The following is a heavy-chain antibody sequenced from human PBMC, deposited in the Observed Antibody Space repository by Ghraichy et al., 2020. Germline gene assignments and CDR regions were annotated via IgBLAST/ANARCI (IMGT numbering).Heavy chain of an antibody. CDR2: INPNSGGT. D-gene: IGHD3-22*01. J-gene: IGHJ4*02. CDR3: ARGSMNYYDSSGYYYSI. Sequence: ASVKVSCKASGYTFTGYYMHWVRQAPGQGLEWMGWINPNSGGTNYAQKFQGRVTMTRDTSISTAYMELSRLRSDDTAVYYYARGSMNYYDSSGYYYSIWGQGTLVTVSS. CDR1: GYTFTGYY. V-gene: IGHV1-2*02.